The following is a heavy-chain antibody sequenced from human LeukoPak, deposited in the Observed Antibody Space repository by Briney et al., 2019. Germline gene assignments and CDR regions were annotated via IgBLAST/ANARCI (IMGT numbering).Heavy chain of an antibody. CDR3: TRDAVVGTGIAFDV. CDR1: GYIFRNYD. Sequence: ASVEVSCKASGYIFRNYDIYWVRQAPGQRLEWLGWIIVGNGNTKYSQKFQGRVTITSDTSASTAYMELSSLSSEDTAVYYCTRDAVVGTGIAFDVWGQGTLVTVSS. V-gene: IGHV1-3*01. CDR2: IIVGNGNT. D-gene: IGHD1-26*01. J-gene: IGHJ3*01.